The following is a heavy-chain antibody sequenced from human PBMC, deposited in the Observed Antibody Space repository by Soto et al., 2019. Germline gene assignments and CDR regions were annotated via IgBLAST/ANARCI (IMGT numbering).Heavy chain of an antibody. CDR2: IIPIFGTA. CDR3: ARDFAGSGSYSYYYYGMDV. Sequence: SVKVSCKASGGTFSSHAISWVRQAPGQGLEWMGGIIPIFGTANYAQKFQGRVTITADESTSTAYMELSSLRSEDTAVYYCARDFAGSGSYSYYYYGMDVWGQGTTVTVSS. J-gene: IGHJ6*02. CDR1: GGTFSSHA. D-gene: IGHD3-10*01. V-gene: IGHV1-69*13.